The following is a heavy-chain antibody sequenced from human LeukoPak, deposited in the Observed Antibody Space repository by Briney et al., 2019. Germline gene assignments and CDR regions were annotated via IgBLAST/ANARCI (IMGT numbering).Heavy chain of an antibody. V-gene: IGHV3-33*01. J-gene: IGHJ3*02. CDR3: ARDPLGYCGSTSCPGGDPFDI. CDR1: GFTFSSYG. D-gene: IGHD2-2*01. CDR2: IWYDGSNK. Sequence: GGSLRLSCAASGFTFSSYGVHWVRQAPGKGLEWVAVIWYDGSNKYYADSVKGRFTISRDNSKNTLYLQMNSLRAEDTAVYYCARDPLGYCGSTSCPGGDPFDIWGQGTMVTVSS.